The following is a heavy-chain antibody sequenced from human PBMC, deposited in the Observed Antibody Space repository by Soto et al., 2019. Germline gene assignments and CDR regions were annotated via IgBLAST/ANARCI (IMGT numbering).Heavy chain of an antibody. CDR1: GFTLQNYA. Sequence: GGSLRLSCTASGFTLQNYAMAWVRQAPGKGLEWVSTLIGGHYGTAYSYSVKGRFTVSRDNSKKCLYLQMNSLGVEDTDMYFCAKGKSTGDIDWFDPWGQGSLVTVSS. D-gene: IGHD3-10*01. CDR2: LIGGHYGT. J-gene: IGHJ5*02. V-gene: IGHV3-23*01. CDR3: AKGKSTGDIDWFDP.